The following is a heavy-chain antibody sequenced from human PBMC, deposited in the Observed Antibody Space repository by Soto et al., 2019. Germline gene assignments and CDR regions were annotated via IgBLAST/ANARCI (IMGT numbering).Heavy chain of an antibody. CDR1: GYSFTSYW. D-gene: IGHD3-22*01. Sequence: GESLKISCKGSGYSFTSYWISWVRQMPGKGLEWMGRIDPSDSYTNYSPSFQGHVTISADKSISTAYLQWSSLKASDTAMYYCARRAKYYYDSSGYYPSDVWGQGTKVTVSS. CDR3: ARRAKYYYDSSGYYPSDV. J-gene: IGHJ6*02. V-gene: IGHV5-10-1*01. CDR2: IDPSDSYT.